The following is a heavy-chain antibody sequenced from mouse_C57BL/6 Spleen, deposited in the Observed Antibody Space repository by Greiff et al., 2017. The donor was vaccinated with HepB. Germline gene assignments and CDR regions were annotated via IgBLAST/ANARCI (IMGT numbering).Heavy chain of an antibody. CDR3: ARGSNLAWFAY. D-gene: IGHD2-5*01. J-gene: IGHJ3*01. CDR1: GYTFTSYD. V-gene: IGHV1-85*01. CDR2: IYPRDGST. Sequence: QVQLKESGPELVKPGASVKLSCKASGYTFTSYDINWVKQRPGQGLEWIGWIYPRDGSTKYNEKFKGKATLTVDTSSSTAYMELHSLTSEDSAVYFCARGSNLAWFAYWGQGTLVTVSA.